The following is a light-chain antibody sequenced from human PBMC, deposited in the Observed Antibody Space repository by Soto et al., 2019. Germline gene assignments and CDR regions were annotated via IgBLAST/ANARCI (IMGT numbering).Light chain of an antibody. CDR3: QQYNSYSLT. CDR2: KAS. J-gene: IGKJ4*01. V-gene: IGKV1-5*03. Sequence: DIPMTQSPSTLSASVGDRVTIPFRASQSISSWLAWYQQKPGKAPKLLIYKASSLESGVPSRFSGSGSGTEFTLTISSLQPDDFATYYCQQYNSYSLTFGGGTKVDIK. CDR1: QSISSW.